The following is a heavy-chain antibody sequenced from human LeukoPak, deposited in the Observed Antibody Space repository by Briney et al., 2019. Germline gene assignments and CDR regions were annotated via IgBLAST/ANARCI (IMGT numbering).Heavy chain of an antibody. J-gene: IGHJ3*02. CDR2: ISVSGDAT. D-gene: IGHD3-22*01. Sequence: GGSLRLSCAASGFIFITYAMNWVRQAPGRGLEWVSSISVSGDATYYADSVKGRFTISRDNSKNTLYLQMNRQRAEDTAVYYRAKGRYDSRNDAFDIWGQGTMVTVSS. CDR1: GFIFITYA. V-gene: IGHV3-23*01. CDR3: AKGRYDSRNDAFDI.